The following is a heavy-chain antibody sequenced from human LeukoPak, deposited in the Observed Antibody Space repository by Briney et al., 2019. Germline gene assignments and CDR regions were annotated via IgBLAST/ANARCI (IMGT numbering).Heavy chain of an antibody. CDR2: ISAYNGNT. V-gene: IGHV1-18*04. Sequence: GASVKVSCKASGYTFTGYYMHWVRQAPGQGLEWMGWISAYNGNTHYAQKLQGRVTMTTDTSTSTVYMELRSLRSDDTAVYYCARGSPPRRNYDSRGYYSYYFDYWGQGTLVTVS. J-gene: IGHJ4*02. CDR3: ARGSPPRRNYDSRGYYSYYFDY. D-gene: IGHD3-22*01. CDR1: GYTFTGYY.